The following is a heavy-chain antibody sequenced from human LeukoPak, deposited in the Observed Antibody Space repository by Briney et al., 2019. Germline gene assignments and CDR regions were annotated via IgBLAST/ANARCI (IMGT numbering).Heavy chain of an antibody. V-gene: IGHV3-66*01. CDR1: GFTVSSKY. Sequence: GGSLRLSCAASGFTVSSKYMSWVRQAPGKGLEWVSVIYSGGSTYYADSVKGRFTISRDNSKNTVYLQMNSLRAEDTAVYYCARDCSASSSDYYPLGYWGQGTLVTVPS. CDR2: IYSGGST. D-gene: IGHD3-22*01. CDR3: ARDCSASSSDYYPLGY. J-gene: IGHJ4*02.